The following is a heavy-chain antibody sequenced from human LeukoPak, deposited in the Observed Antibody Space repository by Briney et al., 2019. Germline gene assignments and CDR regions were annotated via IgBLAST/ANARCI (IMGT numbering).Heavy chain of an antibody. J-gene: IGHJ5*02. CDR2: FDPEDGET. CDR1: GYTLTELS. CDR3: ATATYYDFWSGYYKGNWFDP. D-gene: IGHD3-3*01. V-gene: IGHV1-24*01. Sequence: GASVKVSCKVSGYTLTELSMHWVRQAPGKGLEWMGGFDPEDGETICAQKFQGRVTMTEDTSTDTAYMELSSLRSEDTAVYYCATATYYDFWSGYYKGNWFDPWGQGTLVTVSS.